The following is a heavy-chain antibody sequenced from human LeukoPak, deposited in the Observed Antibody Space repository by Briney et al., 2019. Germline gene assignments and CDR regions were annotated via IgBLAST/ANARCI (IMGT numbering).Heavy chain of an antibody. V-gene: IGHV4-59*01. Sequence: PSETLSLTCTVSGGSISSYYWSWIRLPPGKGLEWIGYIYYSGSTNYNPSLKSRVTISVDTSKNQFSLKLSSVTAADTAVYYCARSARQQLVRGYFDYWGQGTLVTVSS. CDR1: GGSISSYY. J-gene: IGHJ4*02. D-gene: IGHD6-13*01. CDR2: IYYSGST. CDR3: ARSARQQLVRGYFDY.